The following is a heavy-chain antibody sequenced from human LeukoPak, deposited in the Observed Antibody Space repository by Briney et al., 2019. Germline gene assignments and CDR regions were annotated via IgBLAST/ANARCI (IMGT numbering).Heavy chain of an antibody. J-gene: IGHJ4*02. CDR1: GFTVNNNY. Sequence: GGSLRLSCAASGFTVNNNYMSWVRQAPGKGLEWVAVISFDGSNKYYGGSVKGRFTISRDNSKNTLYLQMNSLRTEDTAVYYCAKGKVSPLRYFDWLSPDYWGQGTLVTVSS. D-gene: IGHD3-9*01. V-gene: IGHV3-30*18. CDR3: AKGKVSPLRYFDWLSPDY. CDR2: ISFDGSNK.